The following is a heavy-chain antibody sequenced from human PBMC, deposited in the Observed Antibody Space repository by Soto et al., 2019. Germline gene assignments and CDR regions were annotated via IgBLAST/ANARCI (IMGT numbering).Heavy chain of an antibody. CDR3: ASYNWNDDGDY. Sequence: QVQLQESGPGLVKPSETLSLTCTVSGGSVSSGSYYWSWIRQPPGKGLEWIGYIYYSETTNYNPSLKSRVTISVDTSKSQCSLKLNSVTAADTAVYYCASYNWNDDGDYWGQGTLVTVSS. D-gene: IGHD1-20*01. CDR1: GGSVSSGSYY. CDR2: IYYSETT. V-gene: IGHV4-61*01. J-gene: IGHJ4*02.